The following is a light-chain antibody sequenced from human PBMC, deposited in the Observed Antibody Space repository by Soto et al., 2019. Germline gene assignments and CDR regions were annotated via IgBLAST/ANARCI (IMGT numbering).Light chain of an antibody. CDR2: EVS. CDR3: SSYAGSHVV. J-gene: IGLJ2*01. V-gene: IGLV2-8*01. CDR1: SSDVGGYNY. Sequence: QSALTQPPSASGSPGQSVTISCTGTSSDVGGYNYVSWYQQHPGKAPKLMIYEVSKRPSGVPDRFSGSKSGNTASLTVSGLQAEDEADYYCSSYAGSHVVFGGRTKLTVL.